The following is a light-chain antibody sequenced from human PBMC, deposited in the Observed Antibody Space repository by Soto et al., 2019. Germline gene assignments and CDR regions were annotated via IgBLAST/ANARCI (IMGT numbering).Light chain of an antibody. CDR3: QQRSNWP. CDR1: QSVANY. CDR2: DAS. J-gene: IGKJ3*01. V-gene: IGKV3-11*01. Sequence: TVETRAPTNRSFSSGAKDNLSCRASQSVANYLAWYQQKPGQAPRLLIYDASNRAASVPARFSGSGSGTDFTLTISSLEPEDFAVYYCQQRSNWPVGPGTKVDIK.